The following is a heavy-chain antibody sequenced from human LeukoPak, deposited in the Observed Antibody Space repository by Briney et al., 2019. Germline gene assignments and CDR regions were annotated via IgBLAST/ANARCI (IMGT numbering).Heavy chain of an antibody. CDR2: INVGNGNT. J-gene: IGHJ3*02. Sequence: ASVTVSCKASGYTFTSYAMHWVRQAPGQRLEWMGRINVGNGNTKYSQKFQGRVTITADESTSTAYMELSSLRSEDTAVYYCARDGPSSWYRYDIWGQGTMVTVSS. CDR1: GYTFTSYA. CDR3: ARDGPSSWYRYDI. D-gene: IGHD6-13*01. V-gene: IGHV1-3*01.